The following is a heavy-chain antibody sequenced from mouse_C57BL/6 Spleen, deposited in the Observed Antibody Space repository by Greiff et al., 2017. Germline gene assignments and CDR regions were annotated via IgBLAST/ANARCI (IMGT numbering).Heavy chain of an antibody. Sequence: VQLQQSGPELVKPGASVKISCKASGYAFSSSWMNWVKQRPGKGLEWSGRIYPGDGDTNYNGKFKGKATLTADKSSSTAYMQRSSLTSEDSAVYFCAREGIGYGNSAWFAYWGQGTLVTVSA. CDR2: IYPGDGDT. CDR3: AREGIGYGNSAWFAY. CDR1: GYAFSSSW. D-gene: IGHD2-1*01. V-gene: IGHV1-82*01. J-gene: IGHJ3*01.